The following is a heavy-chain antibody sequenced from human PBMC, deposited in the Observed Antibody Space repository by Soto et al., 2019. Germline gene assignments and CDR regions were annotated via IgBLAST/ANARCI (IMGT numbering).Heavy chain of an antibody. Sequence: QVQLVQSGTEVKKPGASVKVACKASGYTVTTYYIHWVRQAPGQGLEWMGTHNPTGGSTSYAHKFQGRVAITRDTSTSTRYMDLSNLRPEDSGVYYCAGGSSFDLSPRFWGQGTLVTVSS. D-gene: IGHD3-9*01. V-gene: IGHV1-46*01. CDR3: AGGSSFDLSPRF. CDR1: GYTVTTYY. CDR2: HNPTGGST. J-gene: IGHJ4*02.